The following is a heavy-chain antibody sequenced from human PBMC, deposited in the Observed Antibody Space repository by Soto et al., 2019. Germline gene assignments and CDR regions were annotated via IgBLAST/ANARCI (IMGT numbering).Heavy chain of an antibody. V-gene: IGHV3-64D*06. CDR3: VKDGIDSSGYYYYFDY. D-gene: IGHD3-22*01. CDR1: GFTFSSYA. CDR2: ISSNGGST. J-gene: IGHJ4*02. Sequence: PGGSLRLSCSASGFTFSSYAMHWVRQAPGKGLEYVSAISSNGGSTYYADSVKGRFTISRDNSKNTLYPQMSSLRAEDTAVYYCVKDGIDSSGYYYYFDYWGQGTLVTVSS.